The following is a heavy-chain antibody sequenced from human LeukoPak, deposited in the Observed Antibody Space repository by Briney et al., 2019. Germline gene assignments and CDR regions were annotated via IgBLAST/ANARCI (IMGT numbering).Heavy chain of an antibody. Sequence: GGSLRLSCAASGFTFSSYAMHWVRQAPGKGLEYVSAISSNGGSTYYPDSVKGRFTISRDNSKNTLYLQMSSLRAEDTAVYYCVKGRWLYFFQYWGQGTLVTVSS. D-gene: IGHD5-24*01. CDR3: VKGRWLYFFQY. CDR1: GFTFSSYA. V-gene: IGHV3-64D*06. J-gene: IGHJ4*02. CDR2: ISSNGGST.